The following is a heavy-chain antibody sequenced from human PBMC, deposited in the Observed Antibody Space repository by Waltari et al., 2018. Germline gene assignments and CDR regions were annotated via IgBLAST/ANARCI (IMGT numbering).Heavy chain of an antibody. CDR1: GGSISSGSYY. J-gene: IGHJ4*02. Sequence: QVQLQESGPGLVKPSQTLSLTCTVSGGSISSGSYYWSWIRQPAGKGLEWIGYIYTSGSTNYHPSLKSRVTISVDTSKNQFSLKLSSVTAADTAVYYCARSPGVVGATTDYFDYWGQGTLVTVSS. V-gene: IGHV4-61*09. CDR2: IYTSGST. D-gene: IGHD1-26*01. CDR3: ARSPGVVGATTDYFDY.